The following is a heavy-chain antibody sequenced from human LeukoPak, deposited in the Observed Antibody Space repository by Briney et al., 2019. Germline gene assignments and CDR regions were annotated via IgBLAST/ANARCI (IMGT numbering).Heavy chain of an antibody. Sequence: ASVKVSCKASGYTFTGYYMHWVRQAPGQGLEWMGWINPNSGGTNYAQKFQGRVTMTRDTSISTAYMELSRLRSDDTAAYYCARDLLGYCSSTSCNIDYWGQGTLVTVSS. CDR3: ARDLLGYCSSTSCNIDY. J-gene: IGHJ4*02. CDR1: GYTFTGYY. CDR2: INPNSGGT. D-gene: IGHD2-2*02. V-gene: IGHV1-2*02.